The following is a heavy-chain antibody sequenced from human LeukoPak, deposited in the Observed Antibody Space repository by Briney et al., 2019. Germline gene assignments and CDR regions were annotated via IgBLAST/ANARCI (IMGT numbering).Heavy chain of an antibody. Sequence: SQTLSLTCTVSGGSISSGGYYWSWIRQHPGKGLEWIGYIYYSGSTYYNPSLKSRVTISVDTSKNQFSLKLSSVTAADTAVYYCARQGSGSGSHRINWFDPWGQRTLVTVSS. CDR2: IYYSGST. V-gene: IGHV4-31*03. D-gene: IGHD3-10*01. CDR1: GGSISSGGYY. J-gene: IGHJ5*02. CDR3: ARQGSGSGSHRINWFDP.